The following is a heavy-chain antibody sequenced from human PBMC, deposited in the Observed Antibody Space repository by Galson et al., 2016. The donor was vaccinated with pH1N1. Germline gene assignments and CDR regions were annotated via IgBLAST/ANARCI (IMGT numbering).Heavy chain of an antibody. CDR2: ISWNSGTT. CDR1: GFTFDDSA. Sequence: SLRLSCAASGFTFDDSAMHWVRQAPGKGLEWVSGISWNSGTTGYADSVQGRFTVSRDNVKHSLYLQMNSLRHEDTALYYCAKVRGFLSGYMDVWGKGTTVTVSS. V-gene: IGHV3-9*01. J-gene: IGHJ6*04. D-gene: IGHD3-9*01. CDR3: AKVRGFLSGYMDV.